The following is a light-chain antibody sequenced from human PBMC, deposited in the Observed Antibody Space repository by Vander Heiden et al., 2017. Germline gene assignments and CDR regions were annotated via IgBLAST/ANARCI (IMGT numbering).Light chain of an antibody. J-gene: IGKJ3*01. CDR2: AAS. Sequence: AIRMTQSPSSFSASTGDRVTITCRASQGISSYLAWYQQKPGKAPKLLIYAASTLQSGVPSRFSGSGSGTDFTLTISCLQSEDFATYYRQQDDSYPRTFGHGTKVDIK. CDR3: QQDDSYPRT. V-gene: IGKV1-8*01. CDR1: QGISSY.